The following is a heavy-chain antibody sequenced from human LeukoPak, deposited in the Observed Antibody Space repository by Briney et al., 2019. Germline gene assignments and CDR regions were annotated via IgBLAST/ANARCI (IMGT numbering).Heavy chain of an antibody. CDR2: VYSDGTTK. J-gene: IGHJ4*02. V-gene: IGHV3-33*01. CDR3: ARDSSYGGNANFDS. Sequence: GGSLRVSCVASGFTFSSFGMHWVRQAPGKGLEWVAVVYSDGTTKYYADSVKGRFTISKDNSKNTVFLQMNSLRAEDTAVYYCARDSSYGGNANFDSWGQGTLVTVSS. CDR1: GFTFSSFG. D-gene: IGHD4-23*01.